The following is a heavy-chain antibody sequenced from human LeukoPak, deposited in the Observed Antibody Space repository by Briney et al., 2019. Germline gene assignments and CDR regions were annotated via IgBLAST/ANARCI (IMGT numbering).Heavy chain of an antibody. Sequence: SETLSLTCTVSGGSISSYYWSWIRQPAGKGLEWIGRIYTSGSTNYNPSLKSRVTMSVDTSKNQFSLKLSSVTAADTAVYYCARGPMITFGGVIVNDAFDIWGQGTMVTVSS. D-gene: IGHD3-16*02. V-gene: IGHV4-4*07. CDR1: GGSISSYY. CDR2: IYTSGST. J-gene: IGHJ3*02. CDR3: ARGPMITFGGVIVNDAFDI.